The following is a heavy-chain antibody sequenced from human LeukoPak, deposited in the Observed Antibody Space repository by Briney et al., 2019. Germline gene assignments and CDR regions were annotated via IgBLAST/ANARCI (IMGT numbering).Heavy chain of an antibody. D-gene: IGHD3-22*01. Sequence: GGSLRLSCAASGFTFSSYSMNWVRQAPGKGLEWVSYISSSSSTIYYADSVKGRFTISRDNAKNSLYLQMNSLRAEETAVYYCARDTYYYDSSGYKYFDYWGQGTLVTVSS. CDR3: ARDTYYYDSSGYKYFDY. V-gene: IGHV3-48*01. CDR2: ISSSSSTI. CDR1: GFTFSSYS. J-gene: IGHJ4*02.